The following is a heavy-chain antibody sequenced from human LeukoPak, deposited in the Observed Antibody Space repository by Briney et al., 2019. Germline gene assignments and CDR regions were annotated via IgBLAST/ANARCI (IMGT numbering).Heavy chain of an antibody. CDR1: GFTFSSHA. V-gene: IGHV3-30-3*01. D-gene: IGHD3-16*02. CDR2: ISYDGSNK. Sequence: GGSLRLSCAASGFTFSSHAMHWVRQATGKGLEWVAVISYDGSNKYYADSVKGRFTISRDNSKNTLYLQMNSLRAEDTAVYYCARAYRRGIQNPEYFDYWGQGTLVTVSS. CDR3: ARAYRRGIQNPEYFDY. J-gene: IGHJ4*02.